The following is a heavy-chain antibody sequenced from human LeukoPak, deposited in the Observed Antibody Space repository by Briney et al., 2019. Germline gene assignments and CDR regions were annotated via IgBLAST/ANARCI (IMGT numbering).Heavy chain of an antibody. V-gene: IGHV3-23*01. D-gene: IGHD4-17*01. Sequence: GGSLRLSCAASGFAFSSYAMNWVRQAPGKGLEWVSLISGSGGSTYYADSVKGRFTISRDNSKNTLYLQINSLRAEDTAVYYCARISYGDYGDYWGQGTLVTVSA. CDR2: ISGSGGST. CDR1: GFAFSSYA. CDR3: ARISYGDYGDY. J-gene: IGHJ4*02.